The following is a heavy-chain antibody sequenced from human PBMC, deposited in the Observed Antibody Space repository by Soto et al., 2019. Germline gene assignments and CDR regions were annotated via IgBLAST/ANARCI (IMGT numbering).Heavy chain of an antibody. D-gene: IGHD3-3*01. CDR1: GGTFSSYA. CDR3: ARDRSRGVVIPNGMGY. Sequence: ASVKCSCKASGGTFSSYAISWVRQAPGQGLEWMGGIIPIFGTANYAQKFQGRVTITADESTSTAYMELSSLRSEDTAVYYCARDRSRGVVIPNGMGYWGQGTLVTVSS. CDR2: IIPIFGTA. J-gene: IGHJ4*02. V-gene: IGHV1-69*01.